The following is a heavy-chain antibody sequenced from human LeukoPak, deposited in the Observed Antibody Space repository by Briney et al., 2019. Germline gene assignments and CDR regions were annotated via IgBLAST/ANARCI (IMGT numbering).Heavy chain of an antibody. J-gene: IGHJ4*02. CDR2: ISYDGSNK. Sequence: GGSLRLSCAASGFTFSSYAMHWVRQAPGKGLEWVAVISYDGSNKYYADSVKGRFTISRDNSKNTLYLQMNSLRAEDTAVYYCAREAGALSSGWYPYDYWGQGTLVTVSS. CDR1: GFTFSSYA. D-gene: IGHD6-19*01. V-gene: IGHV3-30-3*01. CDR3: AREAGALSSGWYPYDY.